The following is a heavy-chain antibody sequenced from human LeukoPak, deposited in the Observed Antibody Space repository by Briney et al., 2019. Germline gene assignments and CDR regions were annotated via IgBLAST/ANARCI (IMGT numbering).Heavy chain of an antibody. CDR3: ARGPRGGNWNEALDY. D-gene: IGHD1-1*01. CDR1: GYSFTTYW. Sequence: GESLKISCKASGYSFTTYWIGWVRRMPRKGLEWMGMFFPGDSDTRKSPSFQGQVTLSADNSITTAYLQWSSLKASDTAMYYCARGPRGGNWNEALDYWGQGTLVTVSS. CDR2: FFPGDSDT. J-gene: IGHJ4*02. V-gene: IGHV5-51*01.